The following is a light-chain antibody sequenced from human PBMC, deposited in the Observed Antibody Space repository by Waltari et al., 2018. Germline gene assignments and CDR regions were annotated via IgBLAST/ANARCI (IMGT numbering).Light chain of an antibody. J-gene: IGLJ1*01. CDR1: DSDVGAYDF. CDR3: SSYTTSSAPGV. V-gene: IGLV2-14*01. CDR2: EVS. Sequence: QSALTQPASVSGSPGQSITISCSGTDSDVGAYDFVSWYQQHPGKAPHLIIYEVSNRPSGISNRFPASKSGNTASLTISGLQAEDEAGYYCSSYTTSSAPGVFGTGTRVTVL.